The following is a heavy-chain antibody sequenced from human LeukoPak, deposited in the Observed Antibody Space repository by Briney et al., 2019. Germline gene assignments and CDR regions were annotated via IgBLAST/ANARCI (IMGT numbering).Heavy chain of an antibody. J-gene: IGHJ4*02. CDR3: AREGGGSYYSSHFDY. CDR1: GGSISSGSYY. D-gene: IGHD1-26*01. CDR2: IYTSGST. V-gene: IGHV4-61*02. Sequence: PSETLSLTCTVSGGSISSGSYYWSWIRQPAGKGLEWIGRIYTSGSTNYNPSLKSRVTMSVDTSKNQFSLKLSSVTAADTAVYYCAREGGGSYYSSHFDYWGQGTLVTVSS.